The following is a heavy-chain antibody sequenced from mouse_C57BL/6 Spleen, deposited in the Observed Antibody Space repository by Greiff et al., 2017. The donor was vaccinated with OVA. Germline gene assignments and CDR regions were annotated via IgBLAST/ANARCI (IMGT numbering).Heavy chain of an antibody. CDR2: IYPRSGNT. Sequence: LVESGAELARPGASVKLSCKASGYTFTSYGISWVKQRTGQGLEWIGEIYPRSGNTYYNEKFKGKATLTADKSSSTAYMELRSLTSEDSAVYFCARRGRGYYAMDYWGQGTSVTVSS. D-gene: IGHD3-3*01. CDR1: GYTFTSYG. J-gene: IGHJ4*01. CDR3: ARRGRGYYAMDY. V-gene: IGHV1-81*01.